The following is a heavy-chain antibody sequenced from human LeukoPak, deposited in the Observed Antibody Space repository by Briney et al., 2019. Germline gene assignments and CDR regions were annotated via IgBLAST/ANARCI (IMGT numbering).Heavy chain of an antibody. CDR1: GFTFSTYA. CDR2: ISYDGSNK. D-gene: IGHD1-26*01. V-gene: IGHV3-30-3*01. J-gene: IGHJ3*02. CDR3: ARDSGAYLGNAFDI. Sequence: GGSLRLSCAASGFTFSTYAMHWVRQAPGKGLEWVTVISYDGSNKYYADSVKGRFTISRDNSKNTLFLQMNSLRPEDTAAYYCARDSGAYLGNAFDIWGRGTMVTVSS.